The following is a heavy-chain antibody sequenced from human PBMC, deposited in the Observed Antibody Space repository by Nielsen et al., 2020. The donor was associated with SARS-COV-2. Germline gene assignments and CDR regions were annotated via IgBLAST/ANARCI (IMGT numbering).Heavy chain of an antibody. J-gene: IGHJ4*02. D-gene: IGHD1-26*01. V-gene: IGHV5-10-1*01. CDR2: IDPSDSYT. CDR3: ARPASGTYQNPDS. CDR1: GYSFTSNW. Sequence: GESLKISCKGSGYSFTSNWITWVRQVPGKGLEWVGRIDPSDSYTNYSPSFQGHVTILVDRAISTAFLQWSSLRAPDSAMYYCARPASGTYQNPDSWGQGTLFTVTS.